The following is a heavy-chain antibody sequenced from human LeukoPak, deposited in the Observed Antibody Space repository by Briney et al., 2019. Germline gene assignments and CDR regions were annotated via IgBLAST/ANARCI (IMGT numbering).Heavy chain of an antibody. J-gene: IGHJ4*02. CDR2: IYYSGST. V-gene: IGHV4-59*01. D-gene: IGHD6-19*01. Sequence: PSETLSLTCAVYGGSFSGYYWSWIRQPPGKGLEWIGYIYYSGSTNYNPSLKSRVTISVDTSKNQFSLKLSSVTAADTAVYYCARAEHRGYSSGWYFDYWGQGTLVTVSS. CDR1: GGSFSGYY. CDR3: ARAEHRGYSSGWYFDY.